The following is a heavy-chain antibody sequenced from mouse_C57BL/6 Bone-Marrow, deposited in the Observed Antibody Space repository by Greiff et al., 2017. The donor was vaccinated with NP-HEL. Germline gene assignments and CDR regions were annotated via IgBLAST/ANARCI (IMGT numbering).Heavy chain of an antibody. J-gene: IGHJ1*03. CDR2: INPSNGGT. V-gene: IGHV1-53*01. D-gene: IGHD1-1*01. CDR3: ARGGYGSSYNWYFDV. CDR1: GYTFTSYW. Sequence: VKLQQPGTELVKPGASVKLSCKASGYTFTSYWMHWVKQRPGQGLEWIGNINPSNGGTNYNEKFKSKATLTVDKSSSTAYMQLSSLTSEDSAVYYCARGGYGSSYNWYFDVWGTGTTVTVSS.